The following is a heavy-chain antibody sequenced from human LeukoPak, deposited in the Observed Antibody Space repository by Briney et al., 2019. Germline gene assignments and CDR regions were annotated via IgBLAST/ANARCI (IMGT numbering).Heavy chain of an antibody. CDR3: ARDYQVPGYFDY. CDR1: GFTFSSYA. Sequence: GGSLRLSCAASGFTFSSYAIHWVRQAPGKGLEWVAVISYDGSNKYYADSVKGRFTISRDNSKNTLYLQMNSLRAEDTAVYYCARDYQVPGYFDYWGQGTLVTVSS. J-gene: IGHJ4*02. D-gene: IGHD2-2*01. V-gene: IGHV3-30-3*01. CDR2: ISYDGSNK.